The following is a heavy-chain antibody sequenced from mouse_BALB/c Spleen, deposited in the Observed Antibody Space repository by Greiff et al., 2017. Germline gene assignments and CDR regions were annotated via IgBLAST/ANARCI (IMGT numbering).Heavy chain of an antibody. V-gene: IGHV2-6-7*01. CDR2: IWGDGST. J-gene: IGHJ3*01. CDR1: GFSLTGYG. D-gene: IGHD2-4*01. Sequence: VQLQQSGPGLVAPAQSLSITCTASGFSLTGYGVNWVRQPPGKGLEWLGMIWGDGSTDYNSALKSRLSISKDNSKSQVFLKMNSLQTDDTARYYCARGDYDAWFAYWGQGTLVTVSA. CDR3: ARGDYDAWFAY.